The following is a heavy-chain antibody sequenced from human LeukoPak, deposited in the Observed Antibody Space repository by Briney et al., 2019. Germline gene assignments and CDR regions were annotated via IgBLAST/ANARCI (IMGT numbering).Heavy chain of an antibody. D-gene: IGHD2-21*01. V-gene: IGHV4-59*01. J-gene: IGHJ4*02. CDR3: ARVMTYGDSFGD. Sequence: SETLSLTCTVSGGSISSYYWSWIRQPPGKGLEWIGYIYYSGSTNYNPSLKSRVTISVDTSKNQFSLKLSSVTAADTAVYYCARVMTYGDSFGDWGQGTLVTVSS. CDR2: IYYSGST. CDR1: GGSISSYY.